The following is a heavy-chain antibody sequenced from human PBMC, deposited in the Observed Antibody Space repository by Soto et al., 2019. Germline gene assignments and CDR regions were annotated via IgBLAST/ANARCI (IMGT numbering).Heavy chain of an antibody. V-gene: IGHV3-7*01. CDR2: IKQDGREK. CDR3: ASLLGYQLLYTWR. CDR1: GFAFSGYW. Sequence: GGSLRLSCAASGFAFSGYWMSWVRQAPGEGLEWVANIKQDGREKHYVDSVKGRFTISSDNAKNSLYLQMNSLRVEDTAVYYCASLLGYQLLYTWRWGQGTLVTVSS. D-gene: IGHD2-2*02. J-gene: IGHJ4*02.